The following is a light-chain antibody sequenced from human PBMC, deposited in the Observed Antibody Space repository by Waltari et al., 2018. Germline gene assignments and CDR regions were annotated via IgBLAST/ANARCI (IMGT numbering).Light chain of an antibody. CDR3: QQLNSYQWT. Sequence: IQLTQSPSSLSASVGDRVTITCRASQGISNYLAWYQQQPGNVPKLLSYAASTLQRWVPSRFSGSGSGTDFTLTISSLQPEDFATYYCQQLNSYQWTFGQGTKVEIK. J-gene: IGKJ1*01. CDR1: QGISNY. V-gene: IGKV1-9*01. CDR2: AAS.